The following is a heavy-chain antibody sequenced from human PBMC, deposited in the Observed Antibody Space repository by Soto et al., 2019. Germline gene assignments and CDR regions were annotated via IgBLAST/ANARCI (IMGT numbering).Heavy chain of an antibody. CDR3: ARDGGSITMVRGVRGYYGMDV. Sequence: ASVKVSCKASGYTFTGYYMHWVRQAPGQGLEWMGWINPNSGVTNYAQKFQGWVTMTRDTSISTAYMELSRLRSDDTAVYYCARDGGSITMVRGVRGYYGMDVWGQGTTVTVSS. CDR1: GYTFTGYY. CDR2: INPNSGVT. J-gene: IGHJ6*02. V-gene: IGHV1-2*04. D-gene: IGHD3-10*01.